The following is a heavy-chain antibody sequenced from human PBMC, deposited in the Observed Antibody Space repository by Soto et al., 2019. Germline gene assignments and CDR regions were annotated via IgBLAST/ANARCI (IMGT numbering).Heavy chain of an antibody. CDR2: VSLDGRDK. Sequence: EVQLEESGGGLVQPGGSLRLSCAASGFSFSSYWMSWVRQAPGKGPEWVAIVSLDGRDKTYADSVKGRFTISRDNAENSLFLQMNSLRADDTAVYYCARDDRSSGRFDYGGQGALVTVSS. D-gene: IGHD6-19*01. V-gene: IGHV3-7*01. CDR1: GFSFSSYW. CDR3: ARDDRSSGRFDY. J-gene: IGHJ4*02.